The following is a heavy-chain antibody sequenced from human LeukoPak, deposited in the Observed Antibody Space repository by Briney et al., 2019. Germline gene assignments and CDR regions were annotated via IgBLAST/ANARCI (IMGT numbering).Heavy chain of an antibody. CDR2: INPNSGGT. V-gene: IGHV1-2*02. Sequence: ASVKVSCKASGYTFTGYYMHWVRQAPGQGLEWMGWINPNSGGTNYAQKFQGRVTMTRDTSISTAYMELSRLRSDDTAVYYCAREVACSSTSCQGNAFDIWGQGTMVTVSS. CDR3: AREVACSSTSCQGNAFDI. D-gene: IGHD2-2*01. J-gene: IGHJ3*02. CDR1: GYTFTGYY.